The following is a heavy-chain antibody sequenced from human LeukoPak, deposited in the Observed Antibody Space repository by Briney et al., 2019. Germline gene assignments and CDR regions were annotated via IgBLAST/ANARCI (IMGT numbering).Heavy chain of an antibody. CDR1: GGSISSYY. J-gene: IGHJ4*02. V-gene: IGHV4-59*08. CDR2: IYYSGST. Sequence: PSETLSLTCTVSGGSISSYYWSWIRQPPGKGLGWIGYIYYSGSTNYNPSLKSRVTISVDTSKNQFSLKLSSVTAADTAVYYCARHKGYFDYWGQGTLVTVSS. CDR3: ARHKGYFDY.